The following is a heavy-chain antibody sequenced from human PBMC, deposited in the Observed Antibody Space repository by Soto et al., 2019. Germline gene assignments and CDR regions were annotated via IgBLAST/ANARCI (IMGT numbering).Heavy chain of an antibody. CDR3: TRSYGYTFGGSLDN. J-gene: IGHJ4*02. V-gene: IGHV1-69*01. Sequence: GPEVKKPGSSVKVSCKASGDTFNSYVITWVRQARGQGLEWLGGIITAFGTTSYAQNFQDRLTITADEAATTDHMELSSLTSDDTAMYYCTRSYGYTFGGSLDNWGQGTLVTVSS. CDR2: IITAFGTT. D-gene: IGHD5-18*01. CDR1: GDTFNSYV.